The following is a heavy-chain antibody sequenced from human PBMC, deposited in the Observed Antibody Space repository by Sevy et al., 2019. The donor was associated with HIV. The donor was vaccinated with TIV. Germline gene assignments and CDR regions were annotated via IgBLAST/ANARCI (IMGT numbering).Heavy chain of an antibody. CDR2: ISGSGGST. Sequence: GGSLRLSCAASGFTFSSYAMSWVRQAPGKGLEWVSAISGSGGSTYYADSVKGRFTISRDNSKNTLYLQMNSLRAEDTAVYYCANDLVGGQQLVSSLFDYWGQGTLVTVSS. CDR1: GFTFSSYA. CDR3: ANDLVGGQQLVSSLFDY. D-gene: IGHD6-13*01. V-gene: IGHV3-23*01. J-gene: IGHJ4*02.